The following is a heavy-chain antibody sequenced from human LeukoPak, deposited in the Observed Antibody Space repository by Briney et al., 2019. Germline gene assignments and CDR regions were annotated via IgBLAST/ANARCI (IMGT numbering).Heavy chain of an antibody. V-gene: IGHV1-46*01. CDR3: ARDSLGYCSGSSCYSGDYFDY. Sequence: ASVKVSCKASGYTFTSYYMHWVRQAPGQGLEWMGIINPTGGSTSYAQKFQGRVTMTRDTSTSTVYMELSSLRSEDTAVYYCARDSLGYCSGSSCYSGDYFDYWGQGTLVTVSS. D-gene: IGHD2-15*01. CDR2: INPTGGST. CDR1: GYTFTSYY. J-gene: IGHJ4*02.